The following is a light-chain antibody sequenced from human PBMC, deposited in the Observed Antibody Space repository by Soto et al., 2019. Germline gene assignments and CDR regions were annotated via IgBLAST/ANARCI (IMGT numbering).Light chain of an antibody. CDR2: GAS. CDR3: QQYNNWPLT. Sequence: EIVMTQSPATLSVSPGERATLSCRASQSVSSNLAWYQQKPGQPPSLLIYGASTRATGIPARFSGSGSGTEFTITISVLQSEDVAVYYYQQYNNWPLTFCQGTRRESK. V-gene: IGKV3-15*01. J-gene: IGKJ5*01. CDR1: QSVSSN.